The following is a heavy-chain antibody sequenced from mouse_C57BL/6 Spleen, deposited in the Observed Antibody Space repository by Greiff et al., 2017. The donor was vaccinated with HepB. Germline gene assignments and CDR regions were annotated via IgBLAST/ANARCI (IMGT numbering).Heavy chain of an antibody. J-gene: IGHJ2*01. CDR2: ISSGGDYI. CDR1: GFTFSSYA. Sequence: EVQGVESGEGLVKPGGSLKLSCAASGFTFSSYAMSWVRQTPEKRLEWVAYISSGGDYIYYADTVKGRFTISRDNARNTLYLQMSSLKSEDTAMYYCTREAGTEDFDYWGQGTTLTVSS. V-gene: IGHV5-9-1*02. CDR3: TREAGTEDFDY. D-gene: IGHD4-1*01.